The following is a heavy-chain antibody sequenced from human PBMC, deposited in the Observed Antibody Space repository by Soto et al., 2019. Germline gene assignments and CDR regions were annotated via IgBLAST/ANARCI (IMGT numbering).Heavy chain of an antibody. V-gene: IGHV1-46*01. Sequence: ASVKVSCKASGYTFTTYFMHWVRQAPGQGLEWMGIINPSGGSTSYAQKFQGRVTMTRDTSTSTVYMELSSLRSDDTAVYYCARYIYGYVDYWGQGTLVTVSS. D-gene: IGHD5-18*01. CDR3: ARYIYGYVDY. J-gene: IGHJ4*02. CDR1: GYTFTTYF. CDR2: INPSGGST.